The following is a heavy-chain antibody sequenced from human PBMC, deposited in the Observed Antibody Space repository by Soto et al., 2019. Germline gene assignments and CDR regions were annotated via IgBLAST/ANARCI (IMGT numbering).Heavy chain of an antibody. CDR1: GGSISSYY. V-gene: IGHV4-59*01. CDR2: IYYSGST. Sequence: SETLSLTCTVSGGSISSYYWNWIRQSPGKGLEWIGYIYYSGSTNYNPSLRSRVTISLDTSENQFSLKLTSVTAAGTAVYYCASEVGASPDFFDYWGQGTLVTVSS. CDR3: ASEVGASPDFFDY. J-gene: IGHJ4*02. D-gene: IGHD1-26*01.